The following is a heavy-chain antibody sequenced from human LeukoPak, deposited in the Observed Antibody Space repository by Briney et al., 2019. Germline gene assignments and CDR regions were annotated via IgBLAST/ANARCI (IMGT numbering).Heavy chain of an antibody. Sequence: PGGSLRLSCAASGLTFNIYAMSWVRQAPGKGLEWVSSITSSGDATFHADSVKDRFTISRDNSKSTLYLQMSRLRVEDTAVYYCAKDRPNYHESNGHYYRLNGDSWGQGTLVTVSS. J-gene: IGHJ5*01. CDR1: GLTFNIYA. CDR2: ITSSGDAT. CDR3: AKDRPNYHESNGHYYRLNGDS. V-gene: IGHV3-23*01. D-gene: IGHD3-22*01.